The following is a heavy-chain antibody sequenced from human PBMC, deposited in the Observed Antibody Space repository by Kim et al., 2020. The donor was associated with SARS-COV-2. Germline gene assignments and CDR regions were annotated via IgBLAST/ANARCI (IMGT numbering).Heavy chain of an antibody. J-gene: IGHJ6*02. CDR2: INHNSGGT. V-gene: IGHV1-2*05. Sequence: ASVKVSCKASGYTFTGYYMHWVRQAPGKGLEWMGRINHNSGGTNYAQKFQGRVTMTRDTYISTAYMELSRLRSDDTVVYYCARGHRYCSGGICYYYYGMDVWGQGTTVTVSS. CDR3: ARGHRYCSGGICYYYYGMDV. CDR1: GYTFTGYY. D-gene: IGHD2-15*01.